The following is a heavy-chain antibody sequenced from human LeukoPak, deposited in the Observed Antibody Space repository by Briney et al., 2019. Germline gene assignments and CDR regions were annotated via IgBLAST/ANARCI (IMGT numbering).Heavy chain of an antibody. Sequence: ASVKVSCKASGYTFTGYGISWVRQAPGQGLEWMGWISAYNGNTNYAQKLQGRVTMTTDTSTSTAYMELRSLRSDDTAVYYCARDRPFHYYDSSGYPWGQGTLVTVSS. CDR3: ARDRPFHYYDSSGYP. J-gene: IGHJ5*02. D-gene: IGHD3-22*01. CDR2: ISAYNGNT. CDR1: GYTFTGYG. V-gene: IGHV1-18*01.